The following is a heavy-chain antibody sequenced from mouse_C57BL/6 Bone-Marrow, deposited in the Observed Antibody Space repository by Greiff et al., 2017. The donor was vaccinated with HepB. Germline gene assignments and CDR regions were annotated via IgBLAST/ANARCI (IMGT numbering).Heavy chain of an antibody. Sequence: QVQLQQPGAELVRPGSSVKLSCKASGYTFTSYWMDWVKQRPGQGLEWIGNIYPSDSETHYNQKFKDKATLTVDKSSSTAYMQLSSLTSEDSAVYYCARYYDYDGAFDYWGQGTTLTVSS. J-gene: IGHJ2*01. CDR3: ARYYDYDGAFDY. CDR1: GYTFTSYW. D-gene: IGHD2-4*01. V-gene: IGHV1-61*01. CDR2: IYPSDSET.